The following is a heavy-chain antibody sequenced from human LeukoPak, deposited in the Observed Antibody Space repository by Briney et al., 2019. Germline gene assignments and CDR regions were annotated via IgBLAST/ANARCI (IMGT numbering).Heavy chain of an antibody. CDR2: ISRSGDTI. Sequence: PGGSLRLSCAASGFTFSSYEMNWVRQAPGKGLEWVSYISRSGDTIFYVDSVKGRFTISRDNAKNSLFLQMNSLRAEDTAVYYCARDRRDGYNDYWGQGTLVTVSS. D-gene: IGHD5-24*01. J-gene: IGHJ4*02. CDR3: ARDRRDGYNDY. V-gene: IGHV3-48*03. CDR1: GFTFSSYE.